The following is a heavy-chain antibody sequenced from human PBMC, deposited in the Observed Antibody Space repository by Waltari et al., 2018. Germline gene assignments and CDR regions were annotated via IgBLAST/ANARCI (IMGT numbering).Heavy chain of an antibody. D-gene: IGHD6-19*01. V-gene: IGHV3-23*01. CDR3: AKDHPAVARVAGTLTDY. Sequence: EVQLLESGGGLVQPGGSLRLSCAASGFAFSSSAMSWVRRAPGQGLEWVSAISGSGGSTYYADSVKGRFTISRDNSKNTLYLQMNSLRAEDTAVYYCAKDHPAVARVAGTLTDYWGQGTLVTVSS. CDR2: ISGSGGST. CDR1: GFAFSSSA. J-gene: IGHJ4*02.